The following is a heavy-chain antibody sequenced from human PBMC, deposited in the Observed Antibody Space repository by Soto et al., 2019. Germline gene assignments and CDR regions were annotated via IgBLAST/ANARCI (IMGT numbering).Heavy chain of an antibody. CDR3: ARVRVTIFGVVPNYYVMDV. CDR2: IIPIFGTA. V-gene: IGHV1-69*01. D-gene: IGHD3-3*01. Sequence: QVQLVQSGAEVKKPGSSVKVSCKASGGTFSSYAISWVRQAPGQGLEWMGGIIPIFGTANYAQKFQGRVTITADESTSTAYMELSSLRSEDTAVYYCARVRVTIFGVVPNYYVMDVWGQGTTVTVSS. CDR1: GGTFSSYA. J-gene: IGHJ6*02.